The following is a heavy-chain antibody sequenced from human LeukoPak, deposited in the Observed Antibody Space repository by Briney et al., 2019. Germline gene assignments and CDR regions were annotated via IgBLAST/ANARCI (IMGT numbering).Heavy chain of an antibody. J-gene: IGHJ4*02. D-gene: IGHD4-17*01. CDR2: IYYSGST. CDR3: ARIVPVRYGDYRAEFDY. V-gene: IGHV4-39*01. CDR1: GGSISSSSYY. Sequence: SETLSLTCTVSGGSISSSSYYWGWIRQPPGKGLEWIGSIYYSGSTYYNPSLKSRVTISVDTSKNQFSLKLSSVTAADTAVYYCARIVPVRYGDYRAEFDYWGQGTLVTVSS.